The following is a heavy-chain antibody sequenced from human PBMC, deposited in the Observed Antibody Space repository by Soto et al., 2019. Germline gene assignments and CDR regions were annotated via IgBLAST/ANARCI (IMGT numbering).Heavy chain of an antibody. Sequence: GESLKISCKGSGYSFTCYWIGWVRQMPGKGLEWMGIIYPGDSDTRYSPSFQGQVTISADKSISTAYLQWSSLKASDTAMYYCARHATVTTSSLGYYYGMDVWGQGTTVTVSS. CDR2: IYPGDSDT. CDR1: GYSFTCYW. CDR3: ARHATVTTSSLGYYYGMDV. V-gene: IGHV5-51*01. D-gene: IGHD4-17*01. J-gene: IGHJ6*02.